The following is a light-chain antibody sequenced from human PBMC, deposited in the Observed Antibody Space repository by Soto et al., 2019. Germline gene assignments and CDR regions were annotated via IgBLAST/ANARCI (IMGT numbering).Light chain of an antibody. CDR3: CSLGDRKGFAVV. J-gene: IGLJ2*01. CDR2: DVN. Sequence: QSALTQPPSASGSPGQSVTISCTGTSSDVGGYNYVSWYQQHPGKVPKLIIYDVNARPSGVPNRFSGGKSGNTASLTVSGLQAEEEADYYCCSLGDRKGFAVVFGGGTKLTVL. V-gene: IGLV2-8*01. CDR1: SSDVGGYNY.